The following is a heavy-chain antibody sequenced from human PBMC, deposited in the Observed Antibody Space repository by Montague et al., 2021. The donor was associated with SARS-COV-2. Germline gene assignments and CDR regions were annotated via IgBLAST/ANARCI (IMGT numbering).Heavy chain of an antibody. V-gene: IGHV4-31*03. CDR3: VRLGCSPDLYIDF. Sequence: TLSLTCTVSGGSINSDGYYWSWIRQHPGKTLEWVGYVHYSGNIYYNPSLKSRVAISVDPSKNQFSLKVSSVTAADTAVYYCVRLGCSPDLYIDFWGQGTLVTVSS. D-gene: IGHD2-8*01. J-gene: IGHJ4*02. CDR2: VHYSGNI. CDR1: GGSINSDGYY.